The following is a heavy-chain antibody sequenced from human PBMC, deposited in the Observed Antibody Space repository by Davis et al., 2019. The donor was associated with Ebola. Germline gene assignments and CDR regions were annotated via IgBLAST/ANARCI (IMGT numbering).Heavy chain of an antibody. Sequence: SVKLSXNXXXGXFSSHPISWERRAPRQGLEWMGGIIPIFDTPHYAQKFQGRITITADASTSTAYMELSSLRSEDTATYFCARDFDGGNYYFDYWGPGTPVTVS. J-gene: IGHJ4*02. CDR2: IIPIFDTP. CDR1: XGXFSSHP. V-gene: IGHV1-69*13. D-gene: IGHD3-9*01. CDR3: ARDFDGGNYYFDY.